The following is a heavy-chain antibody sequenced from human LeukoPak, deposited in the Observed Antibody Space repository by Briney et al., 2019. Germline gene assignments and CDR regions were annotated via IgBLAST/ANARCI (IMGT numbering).Heavy chain of an antibody. V-gene: IGHV3-30*18. Sequence: GGSLRLSCAASGFTFSSYGTHWVRQAPGKGLEWVAVISYDGSNKYYADSVKGRFTISRDNSKNTLYLRMNSLRAEDTAVYYCAKDRDSSGYIDYWGQGTLVTVSS. D-gene: IGHD3-22*01. J-gene: IGHJ4*02. CDR2: ISYDGSNK. CDR1: GFTFSSYG. CDR3: AKDRDSSGYIDY.